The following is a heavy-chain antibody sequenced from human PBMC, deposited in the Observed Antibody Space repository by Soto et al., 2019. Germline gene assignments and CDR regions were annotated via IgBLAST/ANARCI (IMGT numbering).Heavy chain of an antibody. J-gene: IGHJ4*02. V-gene: IGHV1-46*01. D-gene: IGHD3-22*01. CDR2: INPSVGTS. CDR3: ARESAGRSDFESSGDFDS. Sequence: APVKVSSEACGDCFTNYLIHRGLQAPGQRPQWMGMINPSVGTSNHAQKFQGRVTMTRDTSTSTVFMELSSLKSDDTAVYFCARESAGRSDFESSGDFDSWGQGTLVTVSS. CDR1: GDCFTNYL.